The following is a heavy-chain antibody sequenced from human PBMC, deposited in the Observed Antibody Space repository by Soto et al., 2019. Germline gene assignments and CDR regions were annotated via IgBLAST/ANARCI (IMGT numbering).Heavy chain of an antibody. V-gene: IGHV1-69*01. CDR2: IIPIFGTA. Sequence: VKVSCKASGGTFSSYAISWVRQAPGQGLEWMGGIIPIFGTANYAQKFQGRVTITADESTSTAYMELSSLRSEDTAVYYCASRGGGSSGLYGMDVWGQGTTVTVSS. J-gene: IGHJ6*02. CDR1: GGTFSSYA. D-gene: IGHD2-15*01. CDR3: ASRGGGSSGLYGMDV.